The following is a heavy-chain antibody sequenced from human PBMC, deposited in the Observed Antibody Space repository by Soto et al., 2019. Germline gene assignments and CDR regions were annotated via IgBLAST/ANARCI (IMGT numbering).Heavy chain of an antibody. D-gene: IGHD3-9*01. CDR1: GFTFTSYS. V-gene: IGHV3-23*01. J-gene: IGHJ5*02. CDR3: AKLTDL. CDR2: FSASGST. Sequence: EVQLLESGGGLVQPGGSLRLSCAVSGFTFTSYSMSWVRQAPGKGLEWVSTFSASGSTYYADSVKGRFTISRDNSKNTLLLQMNSLRAEDTAIYYCAKLTDLWGQATLVTVSS.